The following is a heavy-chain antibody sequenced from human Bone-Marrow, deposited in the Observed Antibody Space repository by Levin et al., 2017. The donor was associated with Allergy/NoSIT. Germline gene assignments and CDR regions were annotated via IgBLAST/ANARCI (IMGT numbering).Heavy chain of an antibody. CDR1: GGSVSDTNRF. CDR2: IYYSGTS. D-gene: IGHD4-11*01. CDR3: ASTDYTEYFHYFDH. V-gene: IGHV4-39*07. J-gene: IGHJ4*02. Sequence: SQTLSLTCPVSGGSVSDTNRFWAWIRQPPGKGLEWIGSIYYSGTSYYNPSLTSRVTMSVDTSKNRFSLKVSSVTAADTAVYYCASTDYTEYFHYFDHWGQGSLFTVSA.